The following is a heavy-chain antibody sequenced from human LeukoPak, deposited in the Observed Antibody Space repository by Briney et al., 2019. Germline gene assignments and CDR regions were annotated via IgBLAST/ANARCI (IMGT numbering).Heavy chain of an antibody. J-gene: IGHJ6*02. CDR3: AKDRVEGYGYFYGMDV. D-gene: IGHD5-18*01. CDR2: ISYDGSNK. V-gene: IGHV3-30*04. Sequence: GGSLRLSCAASGFTFSSYAMHWVRQAPGKGLEWVAVISYDGSNKYYADSVKGRFTISRDNSKNTLYLQMNSLRAEDTAVYYCAKDRVEGYGYFYGMDVWGQGTTVTVSS. CDR1: GFTFSSYA.